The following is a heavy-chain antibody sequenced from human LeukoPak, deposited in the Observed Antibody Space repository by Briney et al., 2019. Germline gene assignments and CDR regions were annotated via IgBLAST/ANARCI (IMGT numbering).Heavy chain of an antibody. V-gene: IGHV3-20*04. D-gene: IGHD3-22*01. Sequence: GSLRLSCAASGFTFDDYGMSWVRQAPGKGLEWVSGINWNGGSTGYADSVKGRFTISRDNAKNSLYLQMNSLRAEDTALYYCGRAEGNYYDSSTGDYWGQGTLVTVSS. CDR1: GFTFDDYG. CDR3: GRAEGNYYDSSTGDY. CDR2: INWNGGST. J-gene: IGHJ4*02.